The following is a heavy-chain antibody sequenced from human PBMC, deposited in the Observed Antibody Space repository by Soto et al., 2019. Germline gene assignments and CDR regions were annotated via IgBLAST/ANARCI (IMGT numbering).Heavy chain of an antibody. CDR1: GFTFDDYG. Sequence: EVQLVESGGGVVRPGGSLRLSCAASGFTFDDYGMSWVRQAPGKGLEWGSGFNRNGGSTGYADPVKGRFTISRDNAKNSLYLQMNSLRAEDTALYYCARGRSGYSYGDAFDIWGQGTMVTVSS. CDR3: ARGRSGYSYGDAFDI. CDR2: FNRNGGST. V-gene: IGHV3-20*04. D-gene: IGHD5-18*01. J-gene: IGHJ3*02.